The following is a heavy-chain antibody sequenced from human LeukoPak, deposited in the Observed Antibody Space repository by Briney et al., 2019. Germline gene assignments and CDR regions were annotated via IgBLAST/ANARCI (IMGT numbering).Heavy chain of an antibody. V-gene: IGHV3-33*01. D-gene: IGHD6-13*01. CDR1: GFTFSSYV. CDR3: ARGHSLLDSSSSLQNFDY. CDR2: IWYDGSNK. J-gene: IGHJ4*02. Sequence: GGSLRLSCAASGFTFSSYVMHWVRQAPGKGLEWVAVIWYDGSNKYYADSVKGRFTISRDNSKNTLYLQMNSLRAEDTAVYYCARGHSLLDSSSSLQNFDYWGQGTLVTVSS.